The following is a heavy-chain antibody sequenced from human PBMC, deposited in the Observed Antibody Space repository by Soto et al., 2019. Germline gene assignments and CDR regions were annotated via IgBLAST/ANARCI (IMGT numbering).Heavy chain of an antibody. J-gene: IGHJ3*02. CDR3: TRHLYYYDSSGYLQRAFDI. Sequence: GGSLTLSCAASGFPFSGSAMHWVRQASGKGLEWVGRIRSKANSYATAYAASVKGRFTISRDDSKNTAYLQMNSLKTEDTAVYYCTRHLYYYDSSGYLQRAFDIWGQGTMVTVSS. V-gene: IGHV3-73*01. CDR1: GFPFSGSA. CDR2: IRSKANSYAT. D-gene: IGHD3-22*01.